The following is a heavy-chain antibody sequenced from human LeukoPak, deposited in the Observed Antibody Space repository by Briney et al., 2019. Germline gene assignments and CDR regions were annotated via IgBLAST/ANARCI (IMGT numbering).Heavy chain of an antibody. CDR1: GGSFSGYY. CDR3: ARHSGVKDTDYYYYYMDV. J-gene: IGHJ6*03. CDR2: INHSGST. V-gene: IGHV4-34*01. D-gene: IGHD3-10*01. Sequence: SETLSLTCAVYGGSFSGYYWSWIRQPPGKGLEWIGEINHSGSTNYNPSLKSRVTISVDTSKNQFSLKLSSVTAADTAVYYCARHSGVKDTDYYYYYMDVWGKGTTVTISS.